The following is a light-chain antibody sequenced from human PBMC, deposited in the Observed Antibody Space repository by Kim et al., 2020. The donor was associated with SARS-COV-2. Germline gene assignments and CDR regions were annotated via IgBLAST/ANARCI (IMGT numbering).Light chain of an antibody. CDR3: SSYTGSSTYA. J-gene: IGLJ1*01. CDR1: SSDIGDYNY. Sequence: QSALTQPASVSGSPGQSITISCSATSSDIGDYNYVSWYQQHPGKAPKVMVYDVSKRPSGVSNRFSGSKSGNTASLTISGLQAEDEADYYCSSYTGSSTYAFGTGTKVTVL. CDR2: DVS. V-gene: IGLV2-14*03.